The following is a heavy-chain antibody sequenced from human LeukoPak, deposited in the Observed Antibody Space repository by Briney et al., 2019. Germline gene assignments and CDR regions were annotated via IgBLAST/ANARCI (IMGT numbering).Heavy chain of an antibody. CDR2: ISSSSMYT. CDR1: GFIFSHHS. J-gene: IGHJ5*02. V-gene: IGHV3-21*01. Sequence: PGGSLRLSCVASGFIFSHHSMNWVRQAPGKGLEWVSTISSSSMYTFYVESVKGRFTISRDNAKNSLHLLMNSLRVEDTGVYYCARVRTYSNSYYDFDPWGQGTLVTVSS. CDR3: ARVRTYSNSYYDFDP. D-gene: IGHD6-13*01.